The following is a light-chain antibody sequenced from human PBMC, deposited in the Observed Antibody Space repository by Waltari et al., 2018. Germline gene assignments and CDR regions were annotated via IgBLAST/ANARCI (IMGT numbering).Light chain of an antibody. CDR1: SNDVGGYGY. CDR2: EVS. CDR3: SSHTSSVPHV. V-gene: IGLV2-14*01. J-gene: IGLJ1*01. Sequence: QSALTQPASVSGSPGQSITISCTGTSNDVGGYGYVSWYQQYPGKAPKLIIYEVSYRPSGISTRFSGSKSGNTASLTISGRQAEDEADYYCSSHTSSVPHVFGTGTRVTVV.